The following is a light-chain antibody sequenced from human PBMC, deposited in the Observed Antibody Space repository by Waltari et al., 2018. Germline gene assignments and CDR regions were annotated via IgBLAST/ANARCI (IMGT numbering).Light chain of an antibody. CDR2: EVS. Sequence: QSALTQPPSVSGSPGQSVTISCTGTSSDVGRYNRVSWYQQPPGTAPKLIIYEVSNRHAGVPDRCSGSKSGNTASLTISGRQAEDEADYHCSSYTGSSTVVFGGGTKLTVL. V-gene: IGLV2-18*02. CDR3: SSYTGSSTVV. CDR1: SSDVGRYNR. J-gene: IGLJ2*01.